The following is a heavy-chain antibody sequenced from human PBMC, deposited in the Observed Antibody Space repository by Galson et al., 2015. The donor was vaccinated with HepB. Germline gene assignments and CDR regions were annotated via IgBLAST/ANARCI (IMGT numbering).Heavy chain of an antibody. V-gene: IGHV3-21*01. CDR3: ARGKYDSGTDYYFDY. J-gene: IGHJ4*02. Sequence: SLRLSCAASGFSFSSYSMNWVRQAPGKGLEWVSAISSSSIYIYQADSVKDRFTTSRDNAKNSLYLQMNSLRAEDTAVYYCARGKYDSGTDYYFDYWGQGTLVTVSS. CDR2: ISSSSIYI. CDR1: GFSFSSYS. D-gene: IGHD3-22*01.